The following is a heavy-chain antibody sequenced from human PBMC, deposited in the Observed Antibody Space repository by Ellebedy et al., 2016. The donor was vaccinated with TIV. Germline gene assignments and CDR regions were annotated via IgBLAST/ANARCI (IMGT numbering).Heavy chain of an antibody. CDR3: ARDPVGIGPALDV. CDR2: IPESGGHT. Sequence: PGGSLTLSCTASGFTFSSHAMRWVRQAPGQGLEWVSSIPESGGHTYYADSVTGRVTISRDNSKDTLFLQMNSLRAEDTAIYFWARDPVGIGPALDVWGQGTMVTVSS. CDR1: GFTFSSHA. D-gene: IGHD4-23*01. V-gene: IGHV3-23*01. J-gene: IGHJ3*01.